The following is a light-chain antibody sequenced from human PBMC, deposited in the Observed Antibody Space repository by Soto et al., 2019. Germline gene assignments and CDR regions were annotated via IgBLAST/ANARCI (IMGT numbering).Light chain of an antibody. Sequence: QSVLTQPASVSGSPGQSITISGTGTSSDVGGFNYVSWYQQHPGKAPKLMIYDVTNRPSGVSYRFSGSKSGNTASLTISGLQAEDEADYYCNSYTSSSTYVFGTWTKLTVL. V-gene: IGLV2-14*03. CDR2: DVT. CDR3: NSYTSSSTYV. CDR1: SSDVGGFNY. J-gene: IGLJ1*01.